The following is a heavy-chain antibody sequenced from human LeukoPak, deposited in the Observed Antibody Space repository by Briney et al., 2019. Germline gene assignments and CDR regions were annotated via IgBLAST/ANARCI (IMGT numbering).Heavy chain of an antibody. Sequence: GRSLRLSCAASGFTFSSYAMHWVRQAPGKGLEWVTVISYDGSNKYYAGSVKGRFTISRDNSKNTLYLQMNSLRAEDTAVYYCAREVEDVRWLRLYNWFDPWGQGTLVTVSS. J-gene: IGHJ5*02. CDR1: GFTFSSYA. D-gene: IGHD5-12*01. CDR2: ISYDGSNK. CDR3: AREVEDVRWLRLYNWFDP. V-gene: IGHV3-30*04.